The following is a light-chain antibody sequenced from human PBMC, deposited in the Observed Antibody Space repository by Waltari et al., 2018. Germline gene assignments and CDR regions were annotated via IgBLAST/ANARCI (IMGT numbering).Light chain of an antibody. CDR3: QAWDRRSVV. Sequence: SYDLTQSPSVSVSLGQAAPISCAGDKLTFKYVSWYRQRPGQSPELLIFQDIKRPSGGPERFSGSNSGHTATLTISGTQSLDEADYYCQAWDRRSVVFGGGTKLIVL. CDR2: QDI. J-gene: IGLJ2*01. CDR1: KLTFKY. V-gene: IGLV3-1*01.